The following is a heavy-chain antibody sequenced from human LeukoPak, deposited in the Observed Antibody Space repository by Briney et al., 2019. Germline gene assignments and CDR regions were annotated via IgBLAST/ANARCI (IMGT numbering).Heavy chain of an antibody. D-gene: IGHD4/OR15-4a*01. CDR1: SYSISSGYY. J-gene: IGHJ4*02. Sequence: SETLSLTCTVSSYSISSGYYWGWIRQPPGKGLEWIGNIYHSGNTYYKPSLKSRVTISVDTSKNQFSLKLSSVTAADTAVYYCARATSRLGACDYWGQGTLVTASS. CDR2: IYHSGNT. V-gene: IGHV4-38-2*02. CDR3: ARATSRLGACDY.